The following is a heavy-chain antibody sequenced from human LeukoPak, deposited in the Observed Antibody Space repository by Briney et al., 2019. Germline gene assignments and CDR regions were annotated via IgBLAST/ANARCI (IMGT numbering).Heavy chain of an antibody. J-gene: IGHJ4*02. CDR3: ARVQPLSYAEDY. D-gene: IGHD2-2*01. Sequence: PGGSLRLSCAASGFTFSSYAMHWVCQAPGKGLEWVAVISYDGSNKYYADSVKGRFTISRDNSKNTLYLQMNSLRAEDTAVYYCARVQPLSYAEDYWGQGTLVTVSS. CDR2: ISYDGSNK. V-gene: IGHV3-30*04. CDR1: GFTFSSYA.